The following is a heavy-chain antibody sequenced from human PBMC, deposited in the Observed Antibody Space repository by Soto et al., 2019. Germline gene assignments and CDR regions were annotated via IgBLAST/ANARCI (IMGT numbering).Heavy chain of an antibody. J-gene: IGHJ4*02. V-gene: IGHV3-30-3*01. Sequence: GGSLRLSCAASGFTFSSYAMHWVRQAPGKGLEWVAVISYDGSNKYYADSVKGRFTISRDNSKNTLYLQMNSLRAEDTAVYYCARDATMTTVTTPDYWGQGPLVTVSS. CDR1: GFTFSSYA. CDR3: ARDATMTTVTTPDY. CDR2: ISYDGSNK. D-gene: IGHD4-17*01.